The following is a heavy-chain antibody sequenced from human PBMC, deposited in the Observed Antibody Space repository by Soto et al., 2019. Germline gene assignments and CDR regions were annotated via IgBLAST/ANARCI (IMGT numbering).Heavy chain of an antibody. CDR1: GYTFTSYA. Sequence: QVQLVQSGAEEKKPGASVKESCKASGYTFTSYAMHWVRQAPGQRHEWMGWINAGNGNTKYTQKFQGRVTITRDTTARTAYMELISLTAEDTAVYFSSMTVMVVTALDYWGQGTLVTVSS. CDR3: SMTVMVVTALDY. D-gene: IGHD2-21*02. CDR2: INAGNGNT. V-gene: IGHV1-3*05. J-gene: IGHJ4*02.